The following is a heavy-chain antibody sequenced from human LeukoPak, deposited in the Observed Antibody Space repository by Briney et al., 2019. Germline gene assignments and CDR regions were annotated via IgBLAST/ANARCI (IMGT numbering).Heavy chain of an antibody. CDR3: ARESGTHSYYYYYMDV. Sequence: ASVKVSCKASGYTFTGYYMHWVRQAPGQGLEWMGWISAYNGNTNYAQKLQGRVTMTTDTSTSTAYMELRSLRSDDTAVYYCARESGTHSYYYYYMDVWGKGTTVTISS. J-gene: IGHJ6*03. V-gene: IGHV1-18*04. CDR2: ISAYNGNT. D-gene: IGHD1-26*01. CDR1: GYTFTGYY.